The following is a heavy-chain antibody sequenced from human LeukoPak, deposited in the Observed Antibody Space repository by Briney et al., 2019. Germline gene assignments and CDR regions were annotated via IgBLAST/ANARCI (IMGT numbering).Heavy chain of an antibody. J-gene: IGHJ4*02. CDR3: ATNVMITFGGVISSC. CDR2: IYSGGST. Sequence: GGSLRLSCAASGFTVSSNYMSWVRQAPGKGLEWVSVIYSGGSTYYADSVKGRFTISRDNSKNTLYLQMNSLRAEDTAVYYCATNVMITFGGVISSCWGQGTLVTVSS. CDR1: GFTVSSNY. V-gene: IGHV3-66*01. D-gene: IGHD3-16*01.